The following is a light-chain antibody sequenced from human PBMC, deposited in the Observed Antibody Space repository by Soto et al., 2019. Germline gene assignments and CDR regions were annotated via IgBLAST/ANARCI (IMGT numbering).Light chain of an antibody. V-gene: IGKV1-39*01. CDR2: TAS. CDR1: QSISTY. J-gene: IGKJ5*01. CDR3: QHSYGTPIT. Sequence: DIQMTQSTSSLSASVGDIVTITCLASQSISTYLNWYQQKPGKAPKFLIYTASSLQSGVPSRFSGSGSGTDFTLTISSLQPEDSATYYCQHSYGTPITFGQGTRLEIK.